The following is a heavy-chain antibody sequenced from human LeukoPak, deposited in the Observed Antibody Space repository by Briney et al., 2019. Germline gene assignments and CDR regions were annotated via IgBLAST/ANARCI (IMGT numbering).Heavy chain of an antibody. Sequence: NSSETLSLTCTVSGGSVSSNAYYWGWIRQTPGKGLEWIGNAYFSGHKYYNPSLKSRVTIFVDTSKNEFSLKLSSVTDADTAVYYCARLGGYNLSRNAFDIWGRGTLVTVSS. CDR2: AYFSGHK. J-gene: IGHJ3*02. D-gene: IGHD5-24*01. CDR3: ARLGGYNLSRNAFDI. CDR1: GGSVSSNAYY. V-gene: IGHV4-39*01.